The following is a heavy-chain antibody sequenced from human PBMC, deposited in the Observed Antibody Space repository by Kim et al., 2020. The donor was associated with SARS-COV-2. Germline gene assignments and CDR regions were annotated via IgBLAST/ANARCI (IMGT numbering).Heavy chain of an antibody. Sequence: SETLSLTCTVSGDSMSDYYWSWIRQPAGQGLQWIGRMYISGVTDYTPSFESRGTMSIDMSKNEFSLKLTSVTAADTAVYFCARGPGIRHGFEAVINVGYSVDVWGQGTTVTVSS. V-gene: IGHV4-4*07. CDR3: ARGPGIRHGFEAVINVGYSVDV. CDR1: GDSMSDYY. CDR2: MYISGVT. D-gene: IGHD6-13*01. J-gene: IGHJ6*02.